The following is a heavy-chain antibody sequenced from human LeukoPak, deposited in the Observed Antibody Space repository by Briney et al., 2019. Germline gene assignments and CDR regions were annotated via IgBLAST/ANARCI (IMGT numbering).Heavy chain of an antibody. V-gene: IGHV4-31*03. Sequence: SETLSLTCTVSGGSLTIGSYYWTWIRHYPGKGLEWIGYIHPSGITDYNPFLKSRVTMSSDMSQNQFSLKLTSVTAADTAIYYCARGQDAFKTGYWGQGTLVTVSS. D-gene: IGHD5-24*01. CDR1: GGSLTIGSYY. CDR2: IHPSGIT. J-gene: IGHJ4*02. CDR3: ARGQDAFKTGY.